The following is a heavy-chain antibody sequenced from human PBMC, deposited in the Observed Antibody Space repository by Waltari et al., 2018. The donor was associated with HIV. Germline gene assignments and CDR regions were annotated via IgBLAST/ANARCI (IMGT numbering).Heavy chain of an antibody. Sequence: VRLDQWGSGLLNPSQTLFLTCAVYGGSFKGHFWNWVRRTPGRGLEWIGDVNYRGDTNYNPSLKSRASLSSDTSKNQFSLRLTSLTAADSATYYCARAYNSGPTPHNYYYYGIDVWGRGTTVIVSS. J-gene: IGHJ6*02. CDR1: GGSFKGHF. D-gene: IGHD6-19*01. CDR3: ARAYNSGPTPHNYYYYGIDV. V-gene: IGHV4-34*01. CDR2: VNYRGDT.